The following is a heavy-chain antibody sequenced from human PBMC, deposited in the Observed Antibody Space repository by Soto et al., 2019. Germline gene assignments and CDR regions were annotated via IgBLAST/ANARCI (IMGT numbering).Heavy chain of an antibody. Sequence: GGSLRLSCAASGFTFSSYWMSWVRQAPGKGLEWVANIKQDGSEKYYVDSVKGRFTISRDNAKNSLYLQMNSLRAEDTAVYYCARDGDYGDYKWWAFDIWGQGTMVTVSS. CDR3: ARDGDYGDYKWWAFDI. J-gene: IGHJ3*02. CDR2: IKQDGSEK. CDR1: GFTFSSYW. D-gene: IGHD4-17*01. V-gene: IGHV3-7*05.